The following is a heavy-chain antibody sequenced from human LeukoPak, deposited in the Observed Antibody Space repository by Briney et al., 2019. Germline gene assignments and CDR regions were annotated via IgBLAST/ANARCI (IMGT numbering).Heavy chain of an antibody. CDR2: IYPGGSDT. CDR1: GYSFTNYW. V-gene: IGHV5-51*01. D-gene: IGHD3-22*01. CDR3: ARQPYYYDSNGYYRIWFDP. J-gene: IGHJ5*02. Sequence: GESLKISCTGSGYSFTNYWIAWVRQMPGKGLEWMGIIYPGGSDTRYSPSFQGQVTISADKSISTAYLQWSSLKASDTAMYYCARQPYYYDSNGYYRIWFDPWGQGTLVTVSS.